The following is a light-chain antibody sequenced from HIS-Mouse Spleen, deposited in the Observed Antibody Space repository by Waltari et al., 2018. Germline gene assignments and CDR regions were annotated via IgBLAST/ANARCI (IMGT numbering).Light chain of an antibody. CDR2: KAS. Sequence: DIQMTQSPSTLSASVGDRVTITCPASQSISSWLAWYQQKPGKAPKLLIYKASSLESGVPSRFSGSGSGTEFTLTISSLQPDDFATYYCQQYNSYIFTFGPGTKVDIK. J-gene: IGKJ3*01. CDR1: QSISSW. CDR3: QQYNSYIFT. V-gene: IGKV1-5*03.